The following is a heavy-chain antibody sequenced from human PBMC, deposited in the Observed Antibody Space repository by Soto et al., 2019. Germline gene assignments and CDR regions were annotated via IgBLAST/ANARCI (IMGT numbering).Heavy chain of an antibody. V-gene: IGHV1-46*01. CDR2: INPSGDST. CDR3: ATSDKTSTGEYFQQ. Sequence: ASVKVSCKGAGYTFSNYYMHWVRQAPGQGLEWMGIINPSGDSTSYAQEFQGRVTMTRETSTSTLYLDLSSLRSEDSAVYYCATSDKTSTGEYFQQWGQGTLVTVSS. CDR1: GYTFSNYY. D-gene: IGHD2-15*01. J-gene: IGHJ1*01.